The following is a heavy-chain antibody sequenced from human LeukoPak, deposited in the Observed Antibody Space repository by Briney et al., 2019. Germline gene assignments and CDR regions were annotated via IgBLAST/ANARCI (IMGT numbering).Heavy chain of an antibody. V-gene: IGHV4-59*08. J-gene: IGHJ6*02. CDR2: IYYSGST. CDR1: GGSISSYY. Sequence: SSETLSLTCTVSGGSISSYYWSWIRQPPGKGLEWIGYIYYSGSTNYNPSLKSRVTMSVDPSKNQFSLKLTSVIAADTAVYYCARHGTSSYYYYAMDVWGQGTTVTVSS. CDR3: ARHGTSSYYYYAMDV. D-gene: IGHD1-26*01.